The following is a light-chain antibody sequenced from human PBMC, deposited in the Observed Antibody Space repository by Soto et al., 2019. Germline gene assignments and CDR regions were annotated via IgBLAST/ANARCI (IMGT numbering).Light chain of an antibody. CDR2: EVS. CDR3: SSYTSSSTYV. J-gene: IGLJ1*01. V-gene: IGLV2-14*01. Sequence: QSALTQPASVSGSPGQSITISCIGTSRDVGGYNYVSWYQHHPGKAPKLMIYEVSNRPSGVSNRFSGSKSGNTASLTISGLQAEDEADYYCSSYTSSSTYVFGTGTKVTVL. CDR1: SRDVGGYNY.